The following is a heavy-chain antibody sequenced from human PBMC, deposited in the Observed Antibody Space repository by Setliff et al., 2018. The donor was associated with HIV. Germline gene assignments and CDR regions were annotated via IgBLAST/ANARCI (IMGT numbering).Heavy chain of an antibody. Sequence: SETLSLTCTVSGDSITRGSYYWSWIRQPAGKGLEWIGHIYTSGKTHYSPSLKSRITISVDSSKNQFSLKLTSVTAADTAVYYCARTVGLPDWYFDLWGRGTLVTVSS. CDR1: GDSITRGSYY. CDR2: IYTSGKT. CDR3: ARTVGLPDWYFDL. D-gene: IGHD1-26*01. V-gene: IGHV4-61*09. J-gene: IGHJ2*01.